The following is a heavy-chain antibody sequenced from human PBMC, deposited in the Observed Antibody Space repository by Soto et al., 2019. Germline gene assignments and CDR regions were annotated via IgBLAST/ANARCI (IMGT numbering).Heavy chain of an antibody. Sequence: QVQLVQSGAEVKKPGSSVKVSCKASGGTFSSYTISWVRQAPGQGLEWMGRIIPILGIANYAQKFQGRVTMTADKSTSTDYMGLSSLRSEDTAVYYCARDGIPRYSYGSQVFHLDYWGQGTLVTVSS. CDR2: IIPILGIA. J-gene: IGHJ4*02. D-gene: IGHD5-18*01. CDR3: ARDGIPRYSYGSQVFHLDY. V-gene: IGHV1-69*08. CDR1: GGTFSSYT.